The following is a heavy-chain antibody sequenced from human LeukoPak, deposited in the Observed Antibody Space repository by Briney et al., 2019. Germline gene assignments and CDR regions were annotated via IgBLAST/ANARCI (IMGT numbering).Heavy chain of an antibody. CDR2: IIPIFGTA. D-gene: IGHD3-10*01. Sequence: ASVKVSCKASGGTFSSYAISWVRQAPGQGLEWMGGIIPIFGTANYAQKFQDRVTITADKSTSTAYMELSSLRSEDTAVYYCAGFGDYYGSGSFPYWGQGTLVTVSS. J-gene: IGHJ4*02. CDR3: AGFGDYYGSGSFPY. CDR1: GGTFSSYA. V-gene: IGHV1-69*06.